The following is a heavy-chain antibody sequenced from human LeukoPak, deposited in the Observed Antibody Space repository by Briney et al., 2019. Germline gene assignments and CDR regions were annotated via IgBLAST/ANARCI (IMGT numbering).Heavy chain of an antibody. J-gene: IGHJ4*02. CDR3: ARGPLGWSDY. CDR1: GFTFSSYS. Sequence: GGSLRLSCAASGFTFSSYSMNWVRQAPGKGLEWVSSISSSGTYVYYADSVKGRFTISRDNAKNSLYLQMNSLRDEDTAVYYCARGPLGWSDYWGQGTLVTVSS. V-gene: IGHV3-21*01. D-gene: IGHD1-26*01. CDR2: ISSSGTYV.